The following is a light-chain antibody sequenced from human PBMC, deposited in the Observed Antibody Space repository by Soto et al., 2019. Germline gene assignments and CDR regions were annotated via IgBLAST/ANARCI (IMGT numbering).Light chain of an antibody. CDR2: GAS. CDR3: QLYGRSPPS. Sequence: PGIMNMSKGERATLSCRASQSVFSSYLAWYQQKPGLAPRLLIYGASSRATGIPDRFRGSGSGTDFTLTITRFEPEDFAVYYFQLYGRSPPSFGQVTKV. CDR1: QSVFSSY. V-gene: IGKV3-20*01. J-gene: IGKJ1*01.